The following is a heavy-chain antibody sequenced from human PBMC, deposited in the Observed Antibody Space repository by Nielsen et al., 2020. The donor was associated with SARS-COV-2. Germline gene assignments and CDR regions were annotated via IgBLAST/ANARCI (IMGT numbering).Heavy chain of an antibody. D-gene: IGHD2-15*01. V-gene: IGHV1-69*13. CDR2: TIPIFGTA. CDR3: ARDLVAARDYYYYGMDV. Sequence: SVKVSCKASGGTFSSYAISWVRQAPGQGLEWMGGTIPIFGTANYAQKFQGRVTITADESTSTAYMELSSLRSEDTAVYYCARDLVAARDYYYYGMDVWGQGTTVTVSS. CDR1: GGTFSSYA. J-gene: IGHJ6*02.